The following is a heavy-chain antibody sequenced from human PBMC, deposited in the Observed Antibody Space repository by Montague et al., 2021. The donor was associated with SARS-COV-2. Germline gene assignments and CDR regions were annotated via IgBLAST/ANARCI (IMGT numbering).Heavy chain of an antibody. V-gene: IGHV3-11*01. CDR3: ARDLAVDY. CDR2: ISSSGTTL. J-gene: IGHJ4*02. Sequence: YLSLSCSASGFTFRDYYMNWIRQAPGEGLEWVSSISSSGTTLYYASSVKGRFTISRDNAKNSLYLQMNSLGAEDTAVYYCARDLAVDYWGQGTLVTVSS. CDR1: GFTFRDYY.